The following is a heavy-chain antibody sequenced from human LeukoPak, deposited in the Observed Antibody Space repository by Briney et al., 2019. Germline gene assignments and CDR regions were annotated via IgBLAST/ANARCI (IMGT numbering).Heavy chain of an antibody. Sequence: SVKVSCKASGGTFSSYAISWVRQAPGQGLEWMGGIIPIFGTANYAQKFQGRVTITADESTSTAYMELSSLRSEDTAVYYCARGGITIFGVVIKGGYYYMDIWGKGTTVTVSS. J-gene: IGHJ6*03. CDR3: ARGGITIFGVVIKGGYYYMDI. CDR2: IIPIFGTA. V-gene: IGHV1-69*13. D-gene: IGHD3-3*01. CDR1: GGTFSSYA.